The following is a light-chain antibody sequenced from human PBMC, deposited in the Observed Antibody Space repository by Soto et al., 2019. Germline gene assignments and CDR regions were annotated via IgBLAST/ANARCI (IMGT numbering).Light chain of an antibody. CDR3: QQFQYWWT. J-gene: IGKJ1*01. V-gene: IGKV3-15*01. CDR2: YAS. Sequence: EIVMTQSPGTLSLSPGERATLSCRASQSVSSSYLAWYQQKPGQVPRPLIYYASTRATGIPARFSGSGSGTEFTLTISSLPSEDFAFYYCQQFQYWWTFGQGTKVDIK. CDR1: QSVSSSY.